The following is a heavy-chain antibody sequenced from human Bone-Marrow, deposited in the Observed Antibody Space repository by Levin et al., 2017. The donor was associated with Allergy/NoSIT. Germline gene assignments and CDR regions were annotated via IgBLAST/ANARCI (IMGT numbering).Heavy chain of an antibody. D-gene: IGHD1-26*01. J-gene: IGHJ4*02. V-gene: IGHV3-74*01. Sequence: GESLKISCAASGFTFSNFWMHWVRQVPGKGLMFVSTIRPDGTGTNYVDSVRGRFTTSRDNSKNTVFLEMNNVRAEDTGLYYCTNGLSGEAFWGRGTLVTVSS. CDR2: IRPDGTGT. CDR3: TNGLSGEAF. CDR1: GFTFSNFW.